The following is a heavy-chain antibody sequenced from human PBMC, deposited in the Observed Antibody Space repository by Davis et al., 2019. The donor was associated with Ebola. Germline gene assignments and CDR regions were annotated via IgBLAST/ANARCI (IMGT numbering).Heavy chain of an antibody. CDR1: GGSMRNFY. Sequence: LSLTCTVSGGSMRNFYWSWIRQPPGKGLEWVANVNPDGTVKLYVDSVRGRFTISRDNAHNSLYLQMNSLRADDTAVYYCATPAPYTSWQLGGQGTLVTVSS. V-gene: IGHV3-7*01. J-gene: IGHJ4*02. CDR3: ATPAPYTSWQL. D-gene: IGHD2-2*01. CDR2: VNPDGTVK.